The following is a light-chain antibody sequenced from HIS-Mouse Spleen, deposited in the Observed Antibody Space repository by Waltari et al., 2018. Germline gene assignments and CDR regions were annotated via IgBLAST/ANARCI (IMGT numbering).Light chain of an antibody. J-gene: IGKJ1*01. V-gene: IGKV3-20*01. CDR3: QQYGSSPPRT. CDR2: GAS. Sequence: EIVLTQSPGTLSLSPGERATLSCRARQSVSSSYLAWYQPKPGQAPRLLIYGASSRATGIPDRFSGSGSGTDVTLTISRLEPEDFAVYYCQQYGSSPPRTFGQGTKVEIK. CDR1: QSVSSSY.